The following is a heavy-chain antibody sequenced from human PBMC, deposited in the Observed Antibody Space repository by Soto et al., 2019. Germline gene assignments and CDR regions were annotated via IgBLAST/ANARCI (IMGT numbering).Heavy chain of an antibody. CDR3: AGRSGAD. J-gene: IGHJ4*02. CDR2: IYYSGST. D-gene: IGHD3-10*01. CDR1: GGSISSSSYY. V-gene: IGHV4-39*01. Sequence: SETLSLTCTVSGGSISSSSYYWGWIRQPPGKGLEWIGSIYYSGSTYYNLSLKSRVTISVDTSKNQFSLKLSSVTAADTAVYYCAGRSGADWGQGTLVTVSS.